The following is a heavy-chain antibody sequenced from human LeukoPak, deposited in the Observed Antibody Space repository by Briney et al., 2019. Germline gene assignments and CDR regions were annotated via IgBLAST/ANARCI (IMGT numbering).Heavy chain of an antibody. V-gene: IGHV1-2*06. CDR3: ARDRDFGVVIIKDY. CDR1: GYTFTGYY. D-gene: IGHD3-3*01. CDR2: INPNSGGT. Sequence: GASVKVSCKASGYTFTGYYMHWVRQAPGQGLEWMGRINPNSGGTNYAQKFQGRVTMTRDTSISTAYMELSRLRSDDTAVYYCARDRDFGVVIIKDYWVQGTLVTVSS. J-gene: IGHJ4*02.